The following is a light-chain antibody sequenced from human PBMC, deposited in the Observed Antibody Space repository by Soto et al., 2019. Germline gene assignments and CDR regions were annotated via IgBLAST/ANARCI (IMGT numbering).Light chain of an antibody. CDR3: QQSHSFPRT. CDR1: QSISTY. Sequence: DIQMTQSPSSLSASVGDRVTITCRASQSISTYLNWYQQKPGNAPKVLIFAASSLLSGVPSRFSGSGSGTDFTLTITSLQPEDFATYYCQQSHSFPRTFGQGTKVE. J-gene: IGKJ1*01. V-gene: IGKV1-39*01. CDR2: AAS.